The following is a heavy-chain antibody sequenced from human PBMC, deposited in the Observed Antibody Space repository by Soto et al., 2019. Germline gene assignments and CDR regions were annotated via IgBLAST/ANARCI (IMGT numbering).Heavy chain of an antibody. CDR2: ISSYNGNT. Sequence: ASVKVSCKASGYTFTSYGISWVRQAPGQGLEWMGWISSYNGNTNYAQKVQGRVTMTTDTSTSTTYMELRSLRSDDTAVYYCARGPRYCSTTTCFSGVTWFDPWGQGTLVTVAS. V-gene: IGHV1-18*04. CDR3: ARGPRYCSTTTCFSGVTWFDP. J-gene: IGHJ5*02. CDR1: GYTFTSYG. D-gene: IGHD2-2*01.